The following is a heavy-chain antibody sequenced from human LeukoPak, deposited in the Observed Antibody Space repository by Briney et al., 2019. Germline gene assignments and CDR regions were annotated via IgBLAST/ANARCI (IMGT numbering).Heavy chain of an antibody. CDR3: ARIYCFSTRCYAFDN. D-gene: IGHD2-2*01. V-gene: IGHV3-23*01. Sequence: GGSLRLSCAASGFTFSTFAMIWVRQPPGKGLEWVSSISGSGGSTYYSDSVKGRFTISRDNSKNTLYVQMNSLRAEDTAVCYCARIYCFSTRCYAFDNWGQGTLVTVSS. CDR2: ISGSGGST. CDR1: GFTFSTFA. J-gene: IGHJ4*02.